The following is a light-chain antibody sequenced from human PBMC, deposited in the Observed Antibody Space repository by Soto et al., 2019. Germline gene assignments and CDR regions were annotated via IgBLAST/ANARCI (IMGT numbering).Light chain of an antibody. CDR1: QGISSY. V-gene: IGKV1-8*01. CDR2: AAS. CDR3: QQYYSYPRT. Sequence: AIRMTQSPSSLSASTGDRVTITCRASQGISSYLAWYQQKPGKAPKLLIYAASTLQSGVPSRFSGSESGTDFTSTISCLQSEDCATYYCQQYYSYPRTFGQGTKVEIK. J-gene: IGKJ1*01.